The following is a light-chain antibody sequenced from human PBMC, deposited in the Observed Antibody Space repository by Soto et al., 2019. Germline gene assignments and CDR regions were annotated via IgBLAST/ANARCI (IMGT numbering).Light chain of an antibody. J-gene: IGLJ2*01. CDR1: SSDVGAYNF. CDR3: SSYTTSNTLV. CDR2: DVT. V-gene: IGLV2-14*03. Sequence: HCALTQPASVSGSPGQSITISCTGTSSDVGAYNFVSWYQQHPGKAPKLMIYDVTNRPSGVSSRFSGSKSGNTASLAISGLQAEDEADYYCSSYTTSNTLVFGGGTKVTVL.